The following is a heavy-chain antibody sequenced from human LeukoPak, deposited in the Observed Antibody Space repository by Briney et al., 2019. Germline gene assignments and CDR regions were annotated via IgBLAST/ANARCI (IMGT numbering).Heavy chain of an antibody. D-gene: IGHD2-15*01. Sequence: GASVKVSCKASGGTFSSYAISWVRQAPGQGPEWMGGIIPIFGTANYAQKFQGRVTITADESTSTAYMELSSLRSEDTAVYYCARGYSRMDAFDIWGQGTMVTVSS. J-gene: IGHJ3*02. CDR1: GGTFSSYA. CDR3: ARGYSRMDAFDI. CDR2: IIPIFGTA. V-gene: IGHV1-69*13.